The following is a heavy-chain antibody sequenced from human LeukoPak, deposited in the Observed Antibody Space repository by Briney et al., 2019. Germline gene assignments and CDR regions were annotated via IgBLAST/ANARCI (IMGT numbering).Heavy chain of an antibody. V-gene: IGHV3-23*01. CDR1: GFTFGSYA. CDR2: ISGSGDNT. J-gene: IGHJ4*02. D-gene: IGHD3-22*01. Sequence: GGSLRLACGASGFTFGSYAMSWVRQAPGKGVEWVSGISGSGDNTYYADSVKGRFTISRDNSKNTLYVQVNSLGTEDTAAYYCAKGSYYDSSGSFYFDYWGQGTLVTVSS. CDR3: AKGSYYDSSGSFYFDY.